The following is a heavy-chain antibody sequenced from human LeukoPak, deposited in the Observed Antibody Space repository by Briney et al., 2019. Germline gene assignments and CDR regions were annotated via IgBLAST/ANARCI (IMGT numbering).Heavy chain of an antibody. CDR1: ACSISSGSYE. CDR2: IYTSGST. J-gene: IGHJ3*02. Sequence: SQTLSLTCTVSACSISSGSYEWSWIRQPAGKGLEWIGRIYTSGSTNYNPSLKSRVTISVDTSKNQFSLKLSSVTAADTAGYYCARGSDDSTLPRAFDTWGQGTMVTVSS. CDR3: ARGSDDSTLPRAFDT. D-gene: IGHD3-22*01. V-gene: IGHV4-61*02.